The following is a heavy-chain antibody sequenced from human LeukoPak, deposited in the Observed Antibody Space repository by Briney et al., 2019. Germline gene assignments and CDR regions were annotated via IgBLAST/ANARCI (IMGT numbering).Heavy chain of an antibody. CDR1: GGSFSGYY. CDR2: INHKGST. D-gene: IGHD3-16*02. V-gene: IGHV4-34*01. CDR3: ARERVMTFGGVFDVPLDIDY. Sequence: SETLSLTCAAYGGSFSGYYWSWVRQSPGKGLEWIGQINHKGSTNYSPSLKARVTISVDTSKNQFSLRLSSVTAADTAVYYCARERVMTFGGVFDVPLDIDYWGHGVLVTVSS. J-gene: IGHJ4*01.